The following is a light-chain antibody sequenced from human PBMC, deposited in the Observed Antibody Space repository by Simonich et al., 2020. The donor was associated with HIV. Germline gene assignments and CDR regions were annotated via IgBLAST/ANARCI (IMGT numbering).Light chain of an antibody. Sequence: DIVMTQSPDSLAVSLGERATINCKSSQSVLYSSNNKNYLAWYQQKPRHPPNLLIYWASTRESGVPYRFSASGSGTDFTLTISSLQAEDVAIYYCQQYYSTPPTFGQGTKVEIK. J-gene: IGKJ1*01. CDR2: WAS. V-gene: IGKV4-1*01. CDR1: QSVLYSSNNKNY. CDR3: QQYYSTPPT.